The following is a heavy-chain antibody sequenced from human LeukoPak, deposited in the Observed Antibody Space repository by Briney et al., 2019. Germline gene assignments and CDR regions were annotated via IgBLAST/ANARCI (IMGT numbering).Heavy chain of an antibody. V-gene: IGHV3-23*01. CDR2: ISGGGGST. J-gene: IGHJ3*01. Sequence: GGSLRLSCAASGFTFSGCAMGWVRQAPGKGLEWVSVISGGGGSTYYADSVKGRFTISRDNSKNTLYLQMNSLRAEDTAVYYCAREDYDDLTGLSGDAFDFWGQGTMVTVSS. D-gene: IGHD3-9*01. CDR3: AREDYDDLTGLSGDAFDF. CDR1: GFTFSGCA.